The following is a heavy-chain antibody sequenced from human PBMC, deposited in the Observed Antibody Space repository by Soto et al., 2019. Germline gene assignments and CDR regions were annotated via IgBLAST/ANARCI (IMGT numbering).Heavy chain of an antibody. J-gene: IGHJ4*02. D-gene: IGHD5-12*01. CDR2: ISSSSSYI. CDR3: XXXVSEWLPKYYFDY. V-gene: IGHV3-21*01. CDR1: GFTFSSYS. Sequence: PGGSLRLSCAASGFTFSSYSMNWVRQAPGKGLEWVSSISSSSSYIYXAXSXXXXXXXXXXXXXNPLYLQMNSLRAEDTAVYYWXXXVSEWLPKYYFDYWGQGTLITVSS.